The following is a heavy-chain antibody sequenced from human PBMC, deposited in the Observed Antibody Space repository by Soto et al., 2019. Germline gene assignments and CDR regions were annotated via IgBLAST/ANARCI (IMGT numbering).Heavy chain of an antibody. CDR2: IDPSDSYT. Sequence: PGESLKISCKGSGYSFTSYWISWVRQMPGKGLEWMGRIDPSDSYTNYSPSFQGHVTISADKSISTAYLQWSSLKASDTAMYYCARPGYCSGGSCYHYYGMDVWGQGTTVTVS. D-gene: IGHD2-15*01. CDR1: GYSFTSYW. J-gene: IGHJ6*02. CDR3: ARPGYCSGGSCYHYYGMDV. V-gene: IGHV5-10-1*01.